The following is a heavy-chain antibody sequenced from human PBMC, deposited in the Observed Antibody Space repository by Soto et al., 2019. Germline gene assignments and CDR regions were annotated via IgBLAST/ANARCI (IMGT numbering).Heavy chain of an antibody. CDR1: GYTFTSYD. Sequence: ASVEVSCKASGYTFTSYDINWVRQATGQGLEWMGWMNPNSGNTGYAQKFQGRVTMTRNTSISTAYMELSSLRSEDTAVYYCAMEYCSSTSCYRDYWGQGTLVTVSS. CDR3: AMEYCSSTSCYRDY. D-gene: IGHD2-2*02. J-gene: IGHJ4*02. V-gene: IGHV1-8*01. CDR2: MNPNSGNT.